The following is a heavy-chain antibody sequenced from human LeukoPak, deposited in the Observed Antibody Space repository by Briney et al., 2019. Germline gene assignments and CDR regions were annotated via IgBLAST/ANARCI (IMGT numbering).Heavy chain of an antibody. Sequence: ASVKVSCKASGYTFTSYDINWVRQATGQGLEWMGWMNPNSGNTGYAQKFQGRVTMTRNTSISTAYMELSSLRSEDTAVYYCARVRRFPGRRNYYMDVWGKGTTVTVSS. CDR1: GYTFTSYD. CDR3: ARVRRFPGRRNYYMDV. CDR2: MNPNSGNT. V-gene: IGHV1-8*01. J-gene: IGHJ6*03. D-gene: IGHD3-10*01.